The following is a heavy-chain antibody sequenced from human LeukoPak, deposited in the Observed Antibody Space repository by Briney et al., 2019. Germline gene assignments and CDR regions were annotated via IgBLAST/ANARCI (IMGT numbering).Heavy chain of an antibody. V-gene: IGHV3-30*02. Sequence: GGSLRLSCAASGFTFSSYGMHWVRQAPGKGLEWVAFIRYDGSNKYYADSVKGRFTISRDNSKNTLYLQMDSLRADDTAVYYCASSLLATMGPLFYWGLGALVTVSS. D-gene: IGHD5-24*01. CDR1: GFTFSSYG. J-gene: IGHJ4*02. CDR2: IRYDGSNK. CDR3: ASSLLATMGPLFY.